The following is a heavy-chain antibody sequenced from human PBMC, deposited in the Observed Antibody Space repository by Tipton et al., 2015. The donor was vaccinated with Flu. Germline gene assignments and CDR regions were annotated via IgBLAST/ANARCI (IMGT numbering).Heavy chain of an antibody. CDR2: IWYDGSNK. CDR3: ASTPVKFGELLGYFQH. CDR1: GFTFSSYG. J-gene: IGHJ1*01. D-gene: IGHD3-10*01. V-gene: IGHV3-33*08. Sequence: SLRLSCAASGFTFSSYGMHWVRQAPGKGLEWVAVIWYDGSNKYYADSVKGRFTISRDNSKNTLYLQMNSLRAEDTAVYYCASTPVKFGELLGYFQHWGQGTLVTVSS.